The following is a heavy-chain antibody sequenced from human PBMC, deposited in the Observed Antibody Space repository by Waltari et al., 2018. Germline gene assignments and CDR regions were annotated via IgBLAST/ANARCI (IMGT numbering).Heavy chain of an antibody. Sequence: EVQVVASGRGWDQPGGSLKPSWETPGCSFGGSTIPWVRQTSGKGLEWVGRIRRQPYNYATAYSASVKGRFTISRDDSKNTAYLQMNNLMTEDTAVYYCSGGEVTGTDFWGQGTLVTVSS. V-gene: IGHV3-73*01. CDR2: IRRQPYNYAT. CDR1: GCSFGGST. CDR3: SGGEVTGTDF. D-gene: IGHD6-19*01. J-gene: IGHJ4*02.